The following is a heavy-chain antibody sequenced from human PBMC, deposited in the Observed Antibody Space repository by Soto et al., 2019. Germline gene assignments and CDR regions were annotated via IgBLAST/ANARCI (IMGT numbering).Heavy chain of an antibody. CDR2: INHSGST. D-gene: IGHD5-18*01. CDR3: ARGRGYSYGLDY. CDR1: GGYFSGYY. J-gene: IGHJ4*02. V-gene: IGHV4-34*01. Sequence: PSETLSLTSAVYGGYFSGYYWSWIRQPPGKGLEWIGEINHSGSTNYNPSLKSRVTISADTSKNQFSLKLSSVTAADTAVYYCARGRGYSYGLDYWGQGTLVTVSS.